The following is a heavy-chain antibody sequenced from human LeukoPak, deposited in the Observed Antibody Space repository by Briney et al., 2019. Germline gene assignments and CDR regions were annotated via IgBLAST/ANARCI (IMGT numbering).Heavy chain of an antibody. D-gene: IGHD6-13*01. CDR1: GGTFSSYA. CDR2: IIPIFGTA. J-gene: IGHJ5*02. Sequence: ASVKVSCKASGGTFSSYAISWVRQAPGQGLEWMGGIIPIFGTANYAQKFQGRVTITADESTSIAYMELSSLRSEDTAVYYCARGRGAAASVARGWFDPWGQGTLVTVSS. V-gene: IGHV1-69*13. CDR3: ARGRGAAASVARGWFDP.